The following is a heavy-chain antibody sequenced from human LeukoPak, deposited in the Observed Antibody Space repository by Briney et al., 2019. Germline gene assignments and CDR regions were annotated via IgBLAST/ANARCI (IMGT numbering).Heavy chain of an antibody. CDR2: IIPIFGTA. CDR3: ARDSGIAAAGYYDY. CDR1: GGTFSSYA. Sequence: GASVKVSCKASGGTFSSYASSWVGQAPGQGGEGMGGIIPIFGTANYAQNFQGRVTITADKSTSTDYMELSSLRSEDTAVYYCARDSGIAAAGYYDYWGQGTLVTVAT. J-gene: IGHJ4*02. V-gene: IGHV1-69*06. D-gene: IGHD6-13*01.